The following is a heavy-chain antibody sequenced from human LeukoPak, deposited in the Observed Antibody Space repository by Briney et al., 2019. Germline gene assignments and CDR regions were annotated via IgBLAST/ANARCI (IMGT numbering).Heavy chain of an antibody. V-gene: IGHV1-2*02. CDR1: GYTFTDNH. CDR3: ARERDIRAFDL. Sequence: GASVKVSCKASGYTFTDNHLYWVRQAPGQGLEWMGWTDPNSGGPNYAQKFQGRVTLARDTSISTAYMELSNLRSDDTAVYYCARERDIRAFDLWGQGTMVTVSS. CDR2: TDPNSGGP. J-gene: IGHJ3*01.